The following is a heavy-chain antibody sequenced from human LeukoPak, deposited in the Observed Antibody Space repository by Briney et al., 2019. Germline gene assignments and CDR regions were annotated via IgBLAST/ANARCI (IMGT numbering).Heavy chain of an antibody. Sequence: PGGSLRLSCAASGFTVSSNYMSWVRQAPGKGLEWVSVIYSGGSTYYADSVKGRFTISRDNSKNTLYLQMNSLRAEDTAVYYCARDETVTPLRYWGQGTLVTVSS. CDR1: GFTVSSNY. CDR2: IYSGGST. J-gene: IGHJ4*02. D-gene: IGHD4-17*01. CDR3: ARDETVTPLRY. V-gene: IGHV3-53*01.